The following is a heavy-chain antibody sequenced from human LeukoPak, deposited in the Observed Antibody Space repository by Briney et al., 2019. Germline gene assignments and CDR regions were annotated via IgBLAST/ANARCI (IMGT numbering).Heavy chain of an antibody. Sequence: PGGSLRLSCTASGFTFGDYAMSWVRQAPGKRLEWVGFIRSKAYGGTTEYAASVKGRFTISRDDSKSIAYLQMNSLKTEDTAVYYCTRVRGAEMGYCSGGSCYSGRWYYLDYWGQGTLVTVSS. CDR2: IRSKAYGGTT. CDR1: GFTFGDYA. CDR3: TRVRGAEMGYCSGGSCYSGRWYYLDY. J-gene: IGHJ4*02. V-gene: IGHV3-49*04. D-gene: IGHD2-15*01.